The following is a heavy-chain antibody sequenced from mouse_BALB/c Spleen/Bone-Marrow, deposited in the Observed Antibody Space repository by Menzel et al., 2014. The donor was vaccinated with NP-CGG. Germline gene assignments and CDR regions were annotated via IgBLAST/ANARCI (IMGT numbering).Heavy chain of an antibody. CDR1: GFTFTDYY. CDR3: AREFYYGSSPDV. D-gene: IGHD1-1*01. CDR2: IRNKANGYTT. J-gene: IGHJ1*01. V-gene: IGHV7-3*02. Sequence: EVQLVESGGGLVQPGGSLRLSCATSGFTFTDYYMSWVRQPPGKALEWLGFIRNKANGYTTEYSASVKGRFTISRDNSQSILYLQMNTLRAEDSATYYCAREFYYGSSPDVWGAGTTVTVSS.